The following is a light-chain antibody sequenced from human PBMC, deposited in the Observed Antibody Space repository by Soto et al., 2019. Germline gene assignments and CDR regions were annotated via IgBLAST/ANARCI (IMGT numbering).Light chain of an antibody. J-gene: IGKJ1*01. CDR1: HSLLHSNGYNY. CDR3: MQPLQSWT. CDR2: LGS. V-gene: IGKV2-28*01. Sequence: DIVTTQSPLSLPVTPGEPAAISCRSSHSLLHSNGYNYLDWYLQKPGQSPQLLIYLGSNRASGVPDRFSGSGSGTDFTLKISRVEAEDVGVYYCMQPLQSWTFGQGTKVDIK.